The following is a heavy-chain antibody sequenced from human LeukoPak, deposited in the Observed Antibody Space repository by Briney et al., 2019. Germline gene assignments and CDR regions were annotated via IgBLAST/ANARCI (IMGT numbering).Heavy chain of an antibody. CDR2: ISSSGGTT. CDR1: GFTSSDYY. CDR3: ARSNYYTVDV. V-gene: IGHV3-11*01. J-gene: IGHJ6*02. Sequence: PEGSLRLSCAASGFTSSDYYMTWIRQPPGKGPEWISYISSSGGTTTYVDSVKGRFTISRDNAKNSLYLQMNSLRADDTAVYYCARSNYYTVDVWGQGTAVTVSS.